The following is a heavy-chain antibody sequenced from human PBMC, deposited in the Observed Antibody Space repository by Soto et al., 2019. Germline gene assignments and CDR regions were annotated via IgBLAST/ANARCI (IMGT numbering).Heavy chain of an antibody. CDR2: LSGSGGST. J-gene: IGHJ5*02. Sequence: GGSLRLSCAASGFTFSNYAMSWVRQAPGKGLEWVSTLSGSGGSTYYADSVKGRFTISRDNSKNTLFLQMNSLRAEDTAVYYCAKDTVPVATPWFDPWGQGTLVTVSS. CDR1: GFTFSNYA. D-gene: IGHD2-2*01. V-gene: IGHV3-23*01. CDR3: AKDTVPVATPWFDP.